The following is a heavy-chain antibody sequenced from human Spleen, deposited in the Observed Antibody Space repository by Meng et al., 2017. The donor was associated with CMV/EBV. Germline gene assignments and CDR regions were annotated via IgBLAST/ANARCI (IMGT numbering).Heavy chain of an antibody. D-gene: IGHD1-1*01. V-gene: IGHV4-59*01. CDR3: ARDRWKGYYGMDV. CDR2: IYYSGST. J-gene: IGHJ6*02. Sequence: SETLSLTCTVSGGSISSYYWIWIRQPPGKGLEWIGYIYYSGSTNYNPSLKSRVTISVDTSKYQFSLKLSSVTAADTAVYYCARDRWKGYYGMDVWGQGTTVTVSS. CDR1: GGSISSYY.